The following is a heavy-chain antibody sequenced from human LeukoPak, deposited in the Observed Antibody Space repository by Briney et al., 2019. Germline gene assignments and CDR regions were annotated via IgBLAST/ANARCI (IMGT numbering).Heavy chain of an antibody. J-gene: IGHJ4*02. Sequence: QTGRSLRLSCAASGFTFSTYAMHWVRQAPGKGLEWVAVISYDESNKYYADSVKGRFTISRDNSKNTLYLQMNSLRAEDTAVYYCARVESRADTYYFDAWGQGTLVTVSS. CDR1: GFTFSTYA. CDR2: ISYDESNK. D-gene: IGHD3-16*01. V-gene: IGHV3-30-3*01. CDR3: ARVESRADTYYFDA.